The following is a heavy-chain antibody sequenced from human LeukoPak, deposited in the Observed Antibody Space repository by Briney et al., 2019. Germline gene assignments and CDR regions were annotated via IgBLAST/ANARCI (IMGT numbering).Heavy chain of an antibody. J-gene: IGHJ4*02. Sequence: GGSLGLSCAASGFTFTSYAMSWVRQAPGKGLEWVSSISGSGGSTYYADSVKGRFTISRDNSKNTLYLQMNSLRAEDTAVYYCAKAHAYGEDYWGQGTLVTVSS. CDR1: GFTFTSYA. CDR3: AKAHAYGEDY. V-gene: IGHV3-23*01. D-gene: IGHD4-17*01. CDR2: ISGSGGST.